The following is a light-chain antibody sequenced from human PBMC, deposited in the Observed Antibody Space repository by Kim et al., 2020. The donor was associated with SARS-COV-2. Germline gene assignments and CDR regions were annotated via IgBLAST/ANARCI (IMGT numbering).Light chain of an antibody. Sequence: SYELTQPPSVSVSPGQTASITCSGDKLGDKYAYWYQQKPGQSPVLVIYHDSKRPSGISERFSGSNSGNTATLTISGTQAMDEADYYCQAWDSSTVVFGGGTQLTVL. V-gene: IGLV3-1*01. CDR1: KLGDKY. CDR3: QAWDSSTVV. CDR2: HDS. J-gene: IGLJ3*02.